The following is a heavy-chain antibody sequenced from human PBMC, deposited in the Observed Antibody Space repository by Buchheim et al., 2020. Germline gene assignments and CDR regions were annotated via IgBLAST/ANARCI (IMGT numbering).Heavy chain of an antibody. CDR1: GYTFTGYY. CDR2: INPNSGGT. J-gene: IGHJ6*02. Sequence: QVQLVQSGAEVKKPGASVKVSCKASGYTFTGYYMHWVRQAPGQGLEWMGRINPNSGGTNYAQKFQGRVTMTRDTSISTAYMELSRLRSDYTAVYYCARVRDIVVVPAAMVRTSYGMDVWGQGTT. CDR3: ARVRDIVVVPAAMVRTSYGMDV. D-gene: IGHD2-2*01. V-gene: IGHV1-2*06.